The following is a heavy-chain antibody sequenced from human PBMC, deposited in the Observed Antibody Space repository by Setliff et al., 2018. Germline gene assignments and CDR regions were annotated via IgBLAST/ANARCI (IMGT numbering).Heavy chain of an antibody. CDR1: GGSFSGYY. CDR3: ARGPSNGSYSDAFGI. Sequence: SETLSLTCAVYGGSFSGYYWSWIRQPPGKGLEWIGEINHSGSTNYNPSLKSRVTISVDTSKNQFSLKLSSVTAADTAVYYCARGPSNGSYSDAFGIWGQGTMVTVSS. V-gene: IGHV4-34*01. CDR2: INHSGST. D-gene: IGHD1-26*01. J-gene: IGHJ3*02.